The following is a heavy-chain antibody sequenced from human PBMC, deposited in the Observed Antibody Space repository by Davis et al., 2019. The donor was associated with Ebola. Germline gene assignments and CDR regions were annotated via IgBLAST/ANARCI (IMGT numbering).Heavy chain of an antibody. CDR2: INRSGGT. CDR3: ARSRLRFLKGPDT. CDR1: GGSFASYY. V-gene: IGHV4-34*01. Sequence: SETLSLTCDVSGGSFASYYWSWISQPRCKGLEWIGEINRSGGTNYSPSLKSRVSMTVDPSKNQFSLKLSHVTAADTAVYYCARSRLRFLKGPDTWGQGTLVTV. D-gene: IGHD3-3*01. J-gene: IGHJ5*02.